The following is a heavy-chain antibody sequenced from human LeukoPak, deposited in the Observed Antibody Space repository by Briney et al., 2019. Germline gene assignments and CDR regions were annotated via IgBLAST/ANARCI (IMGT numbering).Heavy chain of an antibody. CDR1: GGSISSYY. CDR3: ARSRGSGSYWANWFDP. CDR2: IYYSGST. D-gene: IGHD3-10*01. V-gene: IGHV4-59*01. J-gene: IGHJ5*02. Sequence: SETLSLTCTVSGGSISSYYWSWIRQPSGKGLEWIGYIYYSGSTNYNPSLKSRVTISVDTSKNQFSLKLSSVTAADTAVYYCARSRGSGSYWANWFDPWGQGTLVTVSS.